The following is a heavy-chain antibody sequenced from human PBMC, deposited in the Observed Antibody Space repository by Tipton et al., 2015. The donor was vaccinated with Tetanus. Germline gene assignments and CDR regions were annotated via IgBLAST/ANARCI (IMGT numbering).Heavy chain of an antibody. CDR3: AKGGGHSGSWSDYLDS. CDR1: GFPFTTYG. CDR2: ITGSGVGT. D-gene: IGHD6-13*01. J-gene: IGHJ4*02. V-gene: IGHV3-23*01. Sequence: SLRLSCAASGFPFTTYGMTWVRLAPRKGLEWVAVITGSGVGTYYSDSVKGRFTVSRDNSRNTLYLQLNSLRVEDTAVYYCAKGGGHSGSWSDYLDSWGQGTLVTVSS.